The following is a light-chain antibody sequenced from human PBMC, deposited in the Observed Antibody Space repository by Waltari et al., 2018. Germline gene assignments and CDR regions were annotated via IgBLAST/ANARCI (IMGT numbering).Light chain of an antibody. CDR2: GKN. V-gene: IGLV3-19*01. CDR1: SRRSYY. Sequence: SSELTQDPAVSVALGQTVRITCQGDSRRSYYGSWYQQKPGQAPVLVIYGKNNRPSGIPDRFSGSSSGNTASLTITGAQAEDEADYYCNSRDSSGNHLGVFGTGTKVTVL. J-gene: IGLJ1*01. CDR3: NSRDSSGNHLGV.